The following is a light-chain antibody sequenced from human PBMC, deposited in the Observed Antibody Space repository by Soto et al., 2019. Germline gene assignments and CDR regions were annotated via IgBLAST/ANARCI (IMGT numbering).Light chain of an antibody. J-gene: IGLJ2*01. CDR2: EVA. CDR3: SSYATSGTNVI. V-gene: IGLV2-14*03. Sequence: QSVLTQPASVSGSPGQSIIISCTGTNSDVGAYPYVSWYQQHPGNAPKLLIYEVADRPSGVSDRFSGSKSGNTASLTISARQAEDEAVYYCSSYATSGTNVIFGGGTKVTVL. CDR1: NSDVGAYPY.